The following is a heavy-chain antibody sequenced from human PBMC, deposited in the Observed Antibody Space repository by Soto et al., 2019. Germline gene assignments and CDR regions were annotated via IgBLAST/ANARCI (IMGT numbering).Heavy chain of an antibody. D-gene: IGHD3-9*01. CDR1: GGSFSGYY. V-gene: IGHV4-34*01. Sequence: QVQLQQWGAGLLKPSETLSLTCAVYGGSFSGYYWSWIRQPPGKGLEWIGEINHSGSTNYNPSLKSRVTISVDTSKNQFSLKLSSVTAADTAVYYCARGPLTDSNWFDPWGQGTLVTVSS. CDR3: ARGPLTDSNWFDP. CDR2: INHSGST. J-gene: IGHJ5*02.